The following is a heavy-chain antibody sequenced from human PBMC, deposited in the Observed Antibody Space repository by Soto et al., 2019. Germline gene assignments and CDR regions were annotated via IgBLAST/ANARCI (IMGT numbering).Heavy chain of an antibody. CDR2: INPYNGNT. D-gene: IGHD1-26*01. CDR3: ARDPVGGNWFDP. J-gene: IGHJ5*02. V-gene: IGHV1-18*01. CDR1: GYTFTSYG. Sequence: ASVKVSCKASGYTFTSYGISWVRQAPGRGLEWMGWINPYNGNTNYAQKLQGRVTMTTDTSTSTAYMELRSLGSDDTAVYYCARDPVGGNWFDPWGQGTLVTVSS.